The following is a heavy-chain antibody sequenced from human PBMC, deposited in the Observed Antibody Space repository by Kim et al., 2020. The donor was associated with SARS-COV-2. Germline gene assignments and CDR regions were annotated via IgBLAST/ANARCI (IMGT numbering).Heavy chain of an antibody. J-gene: IGHJ4*02. Sequence: GGSLRLSCAASGFTFDHYTMHRVRQAPGKGLEWVSLISWDGGSTYYADSVKGRFTISRDNSKNSLYLQMNSLRTEDTAFYYCANAQQQQGPFDYWGQGTLVAVSS. CDR3: ANAQQQQGPFDY. V-gene: IGHV3-43*01. D-gene: IGHD6-13*01. CDR1: GFTFDHYT. CDR2: ISWDGGST.